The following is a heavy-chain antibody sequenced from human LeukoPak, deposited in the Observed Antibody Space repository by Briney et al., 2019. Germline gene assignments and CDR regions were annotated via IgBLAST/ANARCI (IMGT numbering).Heavy chain of an antibody. CDR3: ARVGPPGIAAAGTRAFDI. D-gene: IGHD6-13*01. CDR2: INAGNGNT. V-gene: IGHV1-3*01. Sequence: ASVKVSCKGSGYTFTSYAMHWVRQAPGQRLEWMGWINAGNGNTKYSQKFQGRVTITRDTSASTAYMELSSLRSEDTAVYYCARVGPPGIAAAGTRAFDIWGQGTMVTVSS. J-gene: IGHJ3*02. CDR1: GYTFTSYA.